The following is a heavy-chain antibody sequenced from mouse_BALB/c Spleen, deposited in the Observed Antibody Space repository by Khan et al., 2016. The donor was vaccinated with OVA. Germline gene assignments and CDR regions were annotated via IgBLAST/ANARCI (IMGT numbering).Heavy chain of an antibody. J-gene: IGHJ3*01. CDR1: GFTFSTYG. CDR2: INSDGDYT. CDR3: ASHLTGSFAY. V-gene: IGHV5-6*01. D-gene: IGHD4-1*01. Sequence: EVQLVESGGDLVKPGGSLRLSCAASGFTFSTYGMSWVRQPPDKRLEWVATINSDGDYTYYPDTVKGRFTISRNNAEKTLYLQMSSRQSEDTAIYYCASHLTGSFAYWGQGTLVTVSA.